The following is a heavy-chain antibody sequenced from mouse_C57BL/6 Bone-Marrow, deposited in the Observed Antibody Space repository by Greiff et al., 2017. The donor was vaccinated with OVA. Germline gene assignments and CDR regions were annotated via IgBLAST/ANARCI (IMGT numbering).Heavy chain of an antibody. CDR1: GFTFTGYW. V-gene: IGHV1-9*01. CDR3: AREEILRLCIAY. CDR2: ILPGSGSD. D-gene: IGHD1-2*01. Sequence: QVQLQQSGAELMQPGDSVKLTCKATGFTFTGYWIEWVKQRPGPGLEWIGEILPGSGSDNYNEKFQGQATITANTSSKKAYMQLSSLTTEDSAIYYCAREEILRLCIAYWGQGTLVTVSA. J-gene: IGHJ3*01.